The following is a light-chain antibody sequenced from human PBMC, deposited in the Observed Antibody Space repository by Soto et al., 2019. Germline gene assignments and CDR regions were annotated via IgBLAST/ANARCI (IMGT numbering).Light chain of an antibody. CDR1: QSVSSY. CDR3: QQRDSLPLT. CDR2: DTS. V-gene: IGKV3-11*01. Sequence: EIVLTQSPATLSLSPGERATLSCRASQSVSSYLGWYQQKPGQAPRLLIYDTSNRATGIPARFSGSGSGTDFTLTISSLEPEDFAVYYCQQRDSLPLTFGGGTKVEIK. J-gene: IGKJ4*01.